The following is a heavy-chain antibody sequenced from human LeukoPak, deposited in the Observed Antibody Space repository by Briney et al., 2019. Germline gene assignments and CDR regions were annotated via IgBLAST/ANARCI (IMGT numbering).Heavy chain of an antibody. D-gene: IGHD6-13*01. CDR2: ISVSGGRT. J-gene: IGHJ4*02. V-gene: IGHV3-23*01. CDR3: AKDRVGGSSWKQGDY. Sequence: QPGGSLRLSCAASGFTFRTYAMSWVRQAPGKGLEWVSGISVSGGRTDYADSVKGRFTISRDNSKDTLYLQINSLTAEDTAVYYCAKDRVGGSSWKQGDYWGQGTLVTVSS. CDR1: GFTFRTYA.